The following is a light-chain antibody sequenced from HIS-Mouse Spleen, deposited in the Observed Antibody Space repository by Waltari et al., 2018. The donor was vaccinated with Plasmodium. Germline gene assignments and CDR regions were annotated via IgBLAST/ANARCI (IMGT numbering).Light chain of an antibody. Sequence: SSELTQDPAVSVALGQTVRITCQGDSLRSYYASWYQQKPGQAPVLVIYGKNNRPSGIPDRFSGSSSGNTASLTITGAQAEDEADYYCNSRDSSGTHGVFGGGTKLIVL. J-gene: IGLJ2*01. CDR3: NSRDSSGTHGV. V-gene: IGLV3-19*01. CDR2: GKN. CDR1: SLRSYY.